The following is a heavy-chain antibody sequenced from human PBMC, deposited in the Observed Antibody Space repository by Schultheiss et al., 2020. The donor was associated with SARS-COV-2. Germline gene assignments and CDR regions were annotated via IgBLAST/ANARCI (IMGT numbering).Heavy chain of an antibody. V-gene: IGHV1-8*01. J-gene: IGHJ5*02. CDR3: AGEGVAATPYTHWFDP. CDR1: GYTFTSYD. D-gene: IGHD2-15*01. Sequence: ASVKVSCKASGYTFTSYDINWVRQATGQGLEWMGWMNPNSGNTGYAQKFQGRVTMTKDTSTTTAYMELSSLRSEDTAEYYCAGEGVAATPYTHWFDPWGQGTLVTGSS. CDR2: MNPNSGNT.